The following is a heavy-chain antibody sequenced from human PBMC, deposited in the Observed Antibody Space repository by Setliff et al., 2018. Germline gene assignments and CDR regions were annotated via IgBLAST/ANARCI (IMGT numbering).Heavy chain of an antibody. Sequence: SETLSLTCTVSGGSISSSSYYWGWIRQPPGKGLEWIGSIHYSGSTYYNPSLKSRVTISVDTSKNQFTLKLSSVTAADTAVYYCARETTYSSSWYGWFDPWGQGTLVTVSS. V-gene: IGHV4-39*06. CDR2: IHYSGST. CDR1: GGSISSSSYY. J-gene: IGHJ5*02. D-gene: IGHD6-13*01. CDR3: ARETTYSSSWYGWFDP.